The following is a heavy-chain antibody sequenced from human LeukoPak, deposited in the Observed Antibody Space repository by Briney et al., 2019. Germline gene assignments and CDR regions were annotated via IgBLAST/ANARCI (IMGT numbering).Heavy chain of an antibody. V-gene: IGHV3-23*01. CDR3: AKEPNKRFNSGSYSDY. CDR2: ISGSGGST. J-gene: IGHJ4*02. CDR1: GFTFSSYA. D-gene: IGHD1-26*01. Sequence: PGGSLRLSCAASGFTFSSYAMSWVPHAPGKGLEWVSAISGSGGSTYYADSVKGRFTISRDNSKNTLYLQMNSLRAEDTAVYYCAKEPNKRFNSGSYSDYWGQGTLVTVSS.